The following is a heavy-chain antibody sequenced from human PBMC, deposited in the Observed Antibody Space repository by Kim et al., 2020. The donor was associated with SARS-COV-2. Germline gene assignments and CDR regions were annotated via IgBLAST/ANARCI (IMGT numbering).Heavy chain of an antibody. V-gene: IGHV3-11*01. D-gene: IGHD3-10*01. CDR3: ARVPFGDLSAYYFDL. Sequence: GGSLRPSCAASGFTFSDYYMTWIRQAPGKGLEWVSYISSSGSYVNYADSVKGRFTISRDNAKNSLYLQMSSLRAEDTALYYCARVPFGDLSAYYFDLWGQGTLVTVSS. CDR2: ISSSGSYV. J-gene: IGHJ4*02. CDR1: GFTFSDYY.